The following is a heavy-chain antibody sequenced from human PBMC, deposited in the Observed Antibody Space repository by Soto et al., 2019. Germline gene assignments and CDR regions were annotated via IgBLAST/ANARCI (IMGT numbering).Heavy chain of an antibody. CDR2: IYSSGIT. Sequence: PSETLSLTCTVSGGSISSYYWSWIRQPPGKGLEWIGYIYSSGITIYNPSLKSRVTISKDMSKNQFSLKVNSVTVADTAVYYCARARAMATFGYLDYWGQGTLVTVSS. J-gene: IGHJ4*02. D-gene: IGHD5-12*01. CDR1: GGSISSYY. CDR3: ARARAMATFGYLDY. V-gene: IGHV4-59*01.